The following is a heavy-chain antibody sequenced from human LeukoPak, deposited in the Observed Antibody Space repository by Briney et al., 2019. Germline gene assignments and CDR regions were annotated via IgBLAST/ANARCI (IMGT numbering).Heavy chain of an antibody. CDR3: ARARSSYGYGDAFDI. Sequence: GGSLRLSCAASGFTFSSYGMHWVRQAPGKGLEWVAYIQYDGSNEQYADSVKGRFSISRDGSKNILYLQMNSLRAEDTAVYYCARARSSYGYGDAFDIWGQGTMVTVSS. J-gene: IGHJ3*02. CDR2: IQYDGSNE. V-gene: IGHV3-30*02. D-gene: IGHD5-18*01. CDR1: GFTFSSYG.